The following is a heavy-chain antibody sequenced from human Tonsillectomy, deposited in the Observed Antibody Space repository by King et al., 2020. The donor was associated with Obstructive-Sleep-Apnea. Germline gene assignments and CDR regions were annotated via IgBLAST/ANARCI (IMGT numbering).Heavy chain of an antibody. Sequence: QLVQSGAEVKKPGASVKVSCKTSGYTFTDYYIHWVRQARGEGLVWMGWINPNICVTENAQKFQGWVTMTWDTAITTAYLELSRLRSNDTAIYYCASGLERGDYGLDVWGQGTTVIVSS. D-gene: IGHD5-12*01. CDR2: INPNICVT. CDR1: GYTFTDYY. CDR3: ASGLERGDYGLDV. J-gene: IGHJ6*02. V-gene: IGHV1-2*04.